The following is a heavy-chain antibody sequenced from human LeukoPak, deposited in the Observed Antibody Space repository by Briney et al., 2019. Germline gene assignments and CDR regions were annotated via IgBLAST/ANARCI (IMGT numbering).Heavy chain of an antibody. D-gene: IGHD2-2*01. CDR2: MHPDGDYK. CDR3: AKRGYCSSTSCSKDYFYYYMDV. V-gene: IGHV3-30*02. Sequence: GGSLRLSCAASGFTVRRSAMHWVRQSPGKGLEWVAFMHPDGDYKDCADSVKGRFTISRDNSKNTLYLQMNSLRAEDTAVYYCAKRGYCSSTSCSKDYFYYYMDVWGKGTTVTVSS. J-gene: IGHJ6*03. CDR1: GFTVRRSA.